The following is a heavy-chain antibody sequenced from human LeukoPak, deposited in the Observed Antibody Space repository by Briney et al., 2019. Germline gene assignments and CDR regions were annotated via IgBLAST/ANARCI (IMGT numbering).Heavy chain of an antibody. J-gene: IGHJ4*02. CDR2: IYHSGST. CDR3: EAQLLYSAFDY. V-gene: IGHV4-30-2*01. Sequence: PSQTLSLTCTGSGGSISSGGYYWSWIRQPPGKGLEWIGYIYHSGSTYYNPSLKSRVTISVDRSKNQFSLKLSSVTAADTAVYYCEAQLLYSAFDYGGQGTLVTVSS. CDR1: GGSISSGGYY. D-gene: IGHD2-2*02.